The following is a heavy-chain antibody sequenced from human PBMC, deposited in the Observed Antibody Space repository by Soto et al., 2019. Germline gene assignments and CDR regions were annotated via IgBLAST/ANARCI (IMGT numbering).Heavy chain of an antibody. V-gene: IGHV3-21*01. J-gene: IGHJ6*03. CDR3: ARGLSPYCSSTSCPEYYYYYMDV. CDR1: GFTFSSYS. Sequence: GGSLRLSCAASGFTFSSYSMNWVRQAPGKGLEWVSSISSSSSYLSYADSLQGGFTISRDNAKDSLYLQMNSLGADDTAVYYCARGLSPYCSSTSCPEYYYYYMDVWGKGTTVTVSS. CDR2: ISSSSSYL. D-gene: IGHD2-2*01.